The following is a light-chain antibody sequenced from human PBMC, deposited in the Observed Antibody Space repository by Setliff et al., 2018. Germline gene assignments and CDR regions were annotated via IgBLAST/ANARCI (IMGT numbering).Light chain of an antibody. CDR3: SSFAGNNNSAV. Sequence: QSALTQPPSASGSPGQSVTISCTGTSSDFRDYNLISWYQHHPGKAPKLIISGVKTRRSGVPDRFSGSKSGNMASLTVTGLQPKVEAYYYCSSFAGNNNSAVFGGGTKGTVL. CDR1: SSDFRDYNL. V-gene: IGLV2-8*01. CDR2: GVK. J-gene: IGLJ3*02.